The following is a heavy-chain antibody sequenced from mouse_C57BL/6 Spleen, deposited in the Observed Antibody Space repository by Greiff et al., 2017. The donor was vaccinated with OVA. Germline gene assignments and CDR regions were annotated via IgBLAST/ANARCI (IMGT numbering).Heavy chain of an antibody. CDR1: GYTFTSYW. CDR2: IYPSDSET. V-gene: IGHV1-61*01. D-gene: IGHD1-1*01. J-gene: IGHJ2*01. Sequence: QVQLQQPGAELVRPGSSVKLSCKASGYTFTSYWMDWVKQRPGQGLEWIGNIYPSDSETHYNQKFKDKATLTVDKSSSTAYMQLSSLTSEDSAVYYCARSITTAGSPYYFDYWGQGTTLTVSS. CDR3: ARSITTAGSPYYFDY.